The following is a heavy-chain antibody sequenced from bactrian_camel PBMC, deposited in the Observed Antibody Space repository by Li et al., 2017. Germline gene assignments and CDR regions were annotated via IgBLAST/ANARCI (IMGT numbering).Heavy chain of an antibody. CDR1: RYTYKRNC. V-gene: IGHV3S1*01. CDR2: LWIGGATT. J-gene: IGHJ6*01. D-gene: IGHD4*01. CDR3: AADRLSLVPRMGSDANPRDTGY. Sequence: VQLVESGGGSVQTGGSLTLSCAAGRYTYKRNCMGWFRQRPGKDREGLAVLWIGGATTSYADSVKGRFIITRDKAKDLVYLQMNSLVPEDTGMYICAADRLSLVPRMGSDANPRDTGYWGQGTQVTVS.